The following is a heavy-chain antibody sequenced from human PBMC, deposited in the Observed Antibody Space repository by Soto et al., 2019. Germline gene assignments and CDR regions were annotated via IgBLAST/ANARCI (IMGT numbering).Heavy chain of an antibody. Sequence: PSETLSLTCTVSGGSISSYYWSWIRQPAGKGLEWIGRIYTSGSTNYNPSLKSRVTMSVDTSKNQFSLKLSSVTAADTAVYYCARGRYYGSGNKNWFDPWGQGTLVTVSS. CDR1: GGSISSYY. CDR3: ARGRYYGSGNKNWFDP. CDR2: IYTSGST. D-gene: IGHD3-10*01. V-gene: IGHV4-4*07. J-gene: IGHJ5*02.